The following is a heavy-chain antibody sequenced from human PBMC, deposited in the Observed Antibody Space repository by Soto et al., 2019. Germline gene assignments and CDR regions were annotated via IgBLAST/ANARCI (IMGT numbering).Heavy chain of an antibody. J-gene: IGHJ6*02. Sequence: QVQLVQSGAEVKKPGSSVKVSCKASGGTFSSYAISWVRQAPGQGLEWMGGIIPIFGTANYAQRFQGRVTITADEATSTAFMERSSRRSEDTAVYYCAKADILTGYVDRYYGMDVWGQGTTVTVSS. CDR1: GGTFSSYA. CDR3: AKADILTGYVDRYYGMDV. V-gene: IGHV1-69*12. D-gene: IGHD3-9*01. CDR2: IIPIFGTA.